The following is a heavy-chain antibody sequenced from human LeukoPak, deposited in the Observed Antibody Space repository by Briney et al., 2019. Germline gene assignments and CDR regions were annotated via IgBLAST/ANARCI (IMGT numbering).Heavy chain of an antibody. D-gene: IGHD3-22*01. V-gene: IGHV3-7*04. Sequence: GGSLRLSCAASGLTFSRFWMSWVRQAPGKGLEWVANIKQDGSEKYYVDSVKGRFTISRVNAKNSLYLQMNSLRVEDTAVYYCARGEYYYDGGYWGQGTLVTVSS. CDR1: GLTFSRFW. CDR3: ARGEYYYDGGY. CDR2: IKQDGSEK. J-gene: IGHJ1*01.